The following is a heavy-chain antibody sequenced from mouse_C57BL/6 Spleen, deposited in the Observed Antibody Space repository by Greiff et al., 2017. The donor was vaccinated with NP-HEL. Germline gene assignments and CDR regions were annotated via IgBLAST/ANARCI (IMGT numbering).Heavy chain of an antibody. CDR1: GYTFTDYY. V-gene: IGHV1-26*01. J-gene: IGHJ4*01. D-gene: IGHD1-1*01. CDR2: INPNNGGT. CDR3: ARPSTTVVATRDYAMDY. Sequence: EVQLQQSGPELVKPGASVKISCKASGYTFTDYYMNWVKQSHGKSLEWIGDINPNNGGTSYNQKFKGKATLTVDKSSSTAYMELRSLTSEDSAVYYCARPSTTVVATRDYAMDYWGQGTSVTVSS.